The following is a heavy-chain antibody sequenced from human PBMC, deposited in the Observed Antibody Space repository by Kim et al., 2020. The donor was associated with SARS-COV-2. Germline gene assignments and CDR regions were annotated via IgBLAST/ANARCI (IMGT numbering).Heavy chain of an antibody. V-gene: IGHV3-72*01. Sequence: GGSLRLSCAASGFTFSDHNMDWFRQAPGKGLEWVVRTKNKANSHDTEYAASGKGRFTISRDDSKNSLYLQINSLKTEDTALYYCAIDSMAGGGFDYWGQG. J-gene: IGHJ4*02. CDR3: AIDSMAGGGFDY. D-gene: IGHD2-8*01. CDR2: TKNKANSHDT. CDR1: GFTFSDHN.